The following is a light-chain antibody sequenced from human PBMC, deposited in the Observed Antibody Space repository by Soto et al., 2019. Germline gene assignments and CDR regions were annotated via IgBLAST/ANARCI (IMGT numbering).Light chain of an antibody. J-gene: IGKJ1*01. V-gene: IGKV3-15*01. Sequence: EIVLTQSPGTLSLSPGERAILSCRASQRISTNLAWYQQKPGQAPRLLIYGASTRATGIPARFSGSGSGTEFTLIISSLQSEDFAVYYCQQYNNWPPWTFGQGTKVDIK. CDR1: QRISTN. CDR2: GAS. CDR3: QQYNNWPPWT.